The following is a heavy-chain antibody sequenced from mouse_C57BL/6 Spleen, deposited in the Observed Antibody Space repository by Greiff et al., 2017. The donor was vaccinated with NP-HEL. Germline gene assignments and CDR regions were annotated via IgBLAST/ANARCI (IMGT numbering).Heavy chain of an antibody. Sequence: QVQLQQPGAELVRPGSSVKLSCKASGYTFTSYWMDWVKQRPGQGLEWIGNIYPSDSETHYNQKFKDKATLTVDKSSSTAYMQLSSLTSEDSAVYYCAREVGYGSSYFDYWGQGTTLTVSS. CDR3: AREVGYGSSYFDY. CDR1: GYTFTSYW. J-gene: IGHJ2*01. V-gene: IGHV1-61*01. D-gene: IGHD1-1*01. CDR2: IYPSDSET.